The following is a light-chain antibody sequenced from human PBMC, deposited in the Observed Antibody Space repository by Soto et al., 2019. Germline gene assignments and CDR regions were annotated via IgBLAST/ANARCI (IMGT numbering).Light chain of an antibody. CDR1: QSISSW. J-gene: IGKJ1*01. V-gene: IGKV1-5*01. Sequence: DLHITQSPSTLSASVGDRVTITCRASQSISSWLARYQQKPGKAPKFLIYDASSLESGVPSRFSGSGSGTEFTLTISSLQPDDFATYYCQQYNSYSQTFGQGTKV. CDR2: DAS. CDR3: QQYNSYSQT.